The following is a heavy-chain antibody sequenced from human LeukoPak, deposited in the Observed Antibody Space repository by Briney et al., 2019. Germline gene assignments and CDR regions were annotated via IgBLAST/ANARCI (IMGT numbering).Heavy chain of an antibody. CDR2: IYDSRRT. J-gene: IGHJ6*02. Sequence: SETLSLTCTVSDVSISNRTSYWSWIRQHPGKGLEWIGYIYDSRRTYYNPSLKSRVSISVDTSKNQFSLKVSSVSAADTALYYSARAAYDILTGYMDVWGQGTTVTVSS. D-gene: IGHD3-9*01. V-gene: IGHV4-31*03. CDR1: DVSISNRTSY. CDR3: ARAAYDILTGYMDV.